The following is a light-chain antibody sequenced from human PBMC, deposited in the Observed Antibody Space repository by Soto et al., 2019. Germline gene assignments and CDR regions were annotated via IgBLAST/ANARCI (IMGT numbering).Light chain of an antibody. CDR1: QTIYINY. CDR3: QQYDSSLWT. Sequence: ELVLTQSPGTLSLSPGERATLSCRASQTIYINYLAWYQQKPGQAPRLLIYGASTRATGVPDRFSSSWSGTDFRLTISRVEPEDFAVYYCQQYDSSLWTFGQGTKVEI. J-gene: IGKJ1*01. V-gene: IGKV3-20*01. CDR2: GAS.